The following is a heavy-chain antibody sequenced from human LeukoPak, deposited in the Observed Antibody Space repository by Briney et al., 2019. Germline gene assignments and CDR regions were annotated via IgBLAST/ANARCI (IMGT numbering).Heavy chain of an antibody. Sequence: PGGSLRLSCAASGSTFSSYSMNWVRQAPGMGLEWVSSIGSSSISIYYADSVKGRFTTSRDNAKNSLYLQMNSLRPDDTAVYFCAREKAEDFDYWGQGTLVTVSS. CDR2: IGSSSISI. CDR3: AREKAEDFDY. J-gene: IGHJ4*02. V-gene: IGHV3-21*01. CDR1: GSTFSSYS. D-gene: IGHD1-14*01.